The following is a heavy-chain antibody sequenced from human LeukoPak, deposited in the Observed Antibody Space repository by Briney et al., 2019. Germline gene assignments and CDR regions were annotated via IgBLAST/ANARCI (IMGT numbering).Heavy chain of an antibody. Sequence: GGSLRLSCEASGFSFSAFAMHWVRQAPGKGLEWVSGISGSGSSTYYADSVKGRFTISRDNSKNTLYLQMNSLRAEDTAVYYCAKSGALAYYYGSGSYFSYYFDYWGQGTLVTVSS. CDR3: AKSGALAYYYGSGSYFSYYFDY. V-gene: IGHV3-23*01. CDR2: ISGSGSST. CDR1: GFSFSAFA. D-gene: IGHD3-10*01. J-gene: IGHJ4*02.